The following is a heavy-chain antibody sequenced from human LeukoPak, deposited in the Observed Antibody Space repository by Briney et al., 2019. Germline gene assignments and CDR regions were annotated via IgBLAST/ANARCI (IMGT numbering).Heavy chain of an antibody. CDR2: INPNSGGT. J-gene: IGHJ4*02. CDR3: GRVVWTGRVPYYFGY. Sequence: ASVKVSCKASGYTFTGYYMHWVRQAPGQGLEWMGWINPNSGGTNYAQKFQGRVTMTRDTSISTAYMELSRLRSDDTAVYYCGRVVWTGRVPYYFGYWGQGTLVTVSS. CDR1: GYTFTGYY. D-gene: IGHD3-3*01. V-gene: IGHV1-2*02.